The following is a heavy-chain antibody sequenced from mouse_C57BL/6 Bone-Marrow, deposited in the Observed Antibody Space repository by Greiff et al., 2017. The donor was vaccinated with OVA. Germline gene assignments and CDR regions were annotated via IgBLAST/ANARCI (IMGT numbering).Heavy chain of an antibody. CDR3: ARWDYGFAY. Sequence: VQLQQSGPELVKPGASVKISCKASGYTFTDYYMNWVKQSHGKSLEWIGDINPNNGGTSYNQKFKGKATLTVDKSSSTAYMERRSLTSEDSAVYYCARWDYGFAYWGQGTLVTVSA. D-gene: IGHD2-4*01. J-gene: IGHJ3*01. CDR2: INPNNGGT. CDR1: GYTFTDYY. V-gene: IGHV1-26*01.